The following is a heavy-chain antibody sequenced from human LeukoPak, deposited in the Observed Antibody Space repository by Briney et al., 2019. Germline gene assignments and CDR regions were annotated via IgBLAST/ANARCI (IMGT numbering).Heavy chain of an antibody. CDR3: ARHAVTTKNPTWNWFDP. CDR1: GGSFSGYY. J-gene: IGHJ5*02. D-gene: IGHD1-1*01. Sequence: PSETLSLTCAVYGGSFSGYYWSWIRQPPGKGLEWIGEINHSGSTNYNPSLKSRVTISVDTSKNQFSLKLGSVTAAETAVYYCARHAVTTKNPTWNWFDPWGQGTLVTVSS. V-gene: IGHV4-34*01. CDR2: INHSGST.